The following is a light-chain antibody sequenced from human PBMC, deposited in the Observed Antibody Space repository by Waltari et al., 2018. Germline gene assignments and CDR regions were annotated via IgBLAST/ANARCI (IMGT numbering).Light chain of an antibody. CDR3: QHYVRIPVT. J-gene: IGKJ1*01. V-gene: IGKV3-20*01. CDR1: QSVSRS. CDR2: GAS. Sequence: EIVLTQSPGTPSLSPGERATLSCRASQSVSRSLAWYQQKPGQAPRLLIYGASSRATGVPDRFSGSGSGTDFSLTISRLEPEDFAVYYCQHYVRIPVTFGQGTKVEIK.